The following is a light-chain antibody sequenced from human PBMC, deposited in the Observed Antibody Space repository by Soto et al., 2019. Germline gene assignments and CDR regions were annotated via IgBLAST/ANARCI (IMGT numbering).Light chain of an antibody. CDR2: AAS. CDR3: QQYGGSPLYT. V-gene: IGKV3-20*01. J-gene: IGKJ2*01. CDR1: QSVSH. Sequence: EIVLTQSPGTLSLSPGETATLSCRASQSVSHLAWYQQNPGQPPRLLVYAASSRATGIPDRFSGSGSGTDFTLTISRLEPEDFAVYYCQQYGGSPLYTVGQGTRLEIK.